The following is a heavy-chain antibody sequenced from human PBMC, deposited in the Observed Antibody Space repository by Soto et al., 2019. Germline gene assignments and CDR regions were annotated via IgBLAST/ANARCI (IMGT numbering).Heavy chain of an antibody. CDR3: ARNAGNGHVYSFDY. D-gene: IGHD2-15*01. CDR1: GGSISSSSYY. Sequence: QLQLQESGPGLVKPSETLSLTCTVSGGSISSSSYYWGWIRQPPGKGLEWIGTISYSGSTYYNPSLKSRVTISVDTSKNQFSLNLSSVTAADTAVYYCARNAGNGHVYSFDYWGQGTLVTVSS. V-gene: IGHV4-39*01. CDR2: ISYSGST. J-gene: IGHJ4*02.